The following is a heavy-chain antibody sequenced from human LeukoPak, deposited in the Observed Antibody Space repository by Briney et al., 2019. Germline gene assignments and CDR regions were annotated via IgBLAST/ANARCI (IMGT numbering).Heavy chain of an antibody. CDR2: IYYSGST. J-gene: IGHJ4*02. D-gene: IGHD5-18*01. V-gene: IGHV4-59*08. Sequence: SSETLSLTCTVSGGSISSYYWSWIRQPPGKGLEWIGYIYYSGSTNYNPSLKSRVAISVDTSKNQFSLKLSSVTAADTAVYYCARLGRIQLWDFDYWGQGTLVTVSS. CDR1: GGSISSYY. CDR3: ARLGRIQLWDFDY.